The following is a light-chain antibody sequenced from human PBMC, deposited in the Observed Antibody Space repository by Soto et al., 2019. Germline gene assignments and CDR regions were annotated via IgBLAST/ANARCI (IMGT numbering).Light chain of an antibody. CDR3: QQYNSYSWT. Sequence: TQSPATLSSFPGDRVTLSCRASQYINTRLAWYQQKPGKAPKLLIYKASTLKSGVPSRFSGSGSGTEFTLTISSLQPDDFATSYCQQYNSYSWTFGQGIKVDIK. CDR1: QYINTR. V-gene: IGKV1-5*03. CDR2: KAS. J-gene: IGKJ1*01.